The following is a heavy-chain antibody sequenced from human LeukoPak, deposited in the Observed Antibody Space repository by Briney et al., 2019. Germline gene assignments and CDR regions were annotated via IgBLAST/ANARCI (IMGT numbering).Heavy chain of an antibody. CDR1: GYTFTSYG. J-gene: IGHJ6*02. V-gene: IGHV1-18*01. CDR3: ARMQWEVGAISYYYYYGMDV. D-gene: IGHD1-26*01. CDR2: ISAYNGNT. Sequence: ASVKVSCKASGYTFTSYGISWVRQAPGQGLEWMGWISAYNGNTNYAQKLQGRVTMTTDTSTSTAYTELRSLGSDDTAVYYCARMQWEVGAISYYYYYGMDVWGQGTTVTVSS.